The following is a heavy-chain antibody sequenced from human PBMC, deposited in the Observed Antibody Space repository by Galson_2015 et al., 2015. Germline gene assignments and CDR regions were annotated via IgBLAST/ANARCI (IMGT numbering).Heavy chain of an antibody. CDR2: ITGSGGSA. V-gene: IGHV3-23*01. CDR1: AFTFSSYA. J-gene: IGHJ3*02. CDR3: AKPRRMDTAYDAFDI. D-gene: IGHD5-18*01. Sequence: GSLRLSCAASAFTFSSYAMTWVRQAPGKGLEWVSTITGSGGSAYYADSVKGRFTISRDNSKNTLSLQIDSLRAEDTAGYYCAKPRRMDTAYDAFDIWGQGTIVTVSS.